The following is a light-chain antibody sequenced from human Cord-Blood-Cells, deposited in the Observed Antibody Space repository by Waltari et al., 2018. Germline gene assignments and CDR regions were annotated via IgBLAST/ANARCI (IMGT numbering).Light chain of an antibody. CDR2: AAS. V-gene: IGKV1-39*01. J-gene: IGKJ1*01. Sequence: DIEPTQSRSSLYASVVDRVTNPCRANQCLNSYLNWYQQKPGKAPKLLIYAASSLQSGVPSRFSGSGSGTDFTLTISSLQHEDFATYYCQQSYSTPWTFGQGTKVEIK. CDR3: QQSYSTPWT. CDR1: QCLNSY.